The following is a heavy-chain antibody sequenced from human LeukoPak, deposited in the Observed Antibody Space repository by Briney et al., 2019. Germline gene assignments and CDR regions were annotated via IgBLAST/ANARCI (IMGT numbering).Heavy chain of an antibody. CDR3: AIAPYCSSTSCPNWFDP. CDR1: GYTLTGYY. D-gene: IGHD2-2*01. V-gene: IGHV1-2*02. Sequence: ASVKVSCKASGYTLTGYYIHWVRQAPGQGLEWMGWINPNSGGTNYAQKFQGRVTMTRDTSISTAYMELSRLRSDDTAVYYCAIAPYCSSTSCPNWFDPWGQGTLVTVSS. CDR2: INPNSGGT. J-gene: IGHJ5*02.